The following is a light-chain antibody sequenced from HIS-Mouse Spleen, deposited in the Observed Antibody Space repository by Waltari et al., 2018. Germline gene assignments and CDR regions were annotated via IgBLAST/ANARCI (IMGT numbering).Light chain of an antibody. CDR2: KDS. CDR3: QSADSSGTYV. V-gene: IGLV3-25*03. CDR1: ALPKQY. J-gene: IGLJ1*01. Sequence: SYELTQPPSVSVSPGQTARITCSGDALPKQYAYWYQQKPGQGPVLVIYKDSERPSGIPGRFSGSSSGTTVTLTISGVQAEDEADYYCQSADSSGTYVFGTGTKVTVL.